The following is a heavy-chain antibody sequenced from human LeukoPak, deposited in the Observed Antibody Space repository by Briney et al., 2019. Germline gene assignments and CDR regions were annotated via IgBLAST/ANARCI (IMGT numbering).Heavy chain of an antibody. V-gene: IGHV3-30*18. CDR1: GFTFSSYG. J-gene: IGHJ4*02. D-gene: IGHD3-22*01. Sequence: GGSLRLSCAASGFTFSSYGMHWVRQAPGKGLEWVAVISYDGSNKYYADSVKGRFTISRDNSKNTLYLQMNSLRAEDTAVYYCAKDLEAYYDSSGYYSYFDYWGQGTLVTVSS. CDR2: ISYDGSNK. CDR3: AKDLEAYYDSSGYYSYFDY.